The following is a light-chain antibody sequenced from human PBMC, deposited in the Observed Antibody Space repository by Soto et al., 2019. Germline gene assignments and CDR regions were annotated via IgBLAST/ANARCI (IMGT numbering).Light chain of an antibody. J-gene: IGLJ1*01. Sequence: QSALTQPASVSGSPGQSITISCTGTSSDVGGYNYVSWYQQHPGKAPKLMIYDVSNRPSGVSNRFSGSKSGNTASLTISGLQAEDYADYYCSSYTGSSTYVFVTGTKLTVL. V-gene: IGLV2-14*01. CDR2: DVS. CDR1: SSDVGGYNY. CDR3: SSYTGSSTYV.